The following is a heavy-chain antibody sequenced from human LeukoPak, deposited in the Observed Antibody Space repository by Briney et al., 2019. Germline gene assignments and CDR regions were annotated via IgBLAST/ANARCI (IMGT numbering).Heavy chain of an antibody. CDR2: IYYSGST. J-gene: IGHJ5*02. V-gene: IGHV4-39*01. D-gene: IGHD3-10*01. CDR1: GGSISSSSYY. CDR3: ASFYYYGSGSYSLYNWFDP. Sequence: SETLSLTCTVSGGSISSSSYYWGWIRQPPGKGLEWIGSIYYSGSTYYSPSLKSRVTISVDTSKNQFSLKLSSVTAADTAVYYCASFYYYGSGSYSLYNWFDPWGQGTLVTVSS.